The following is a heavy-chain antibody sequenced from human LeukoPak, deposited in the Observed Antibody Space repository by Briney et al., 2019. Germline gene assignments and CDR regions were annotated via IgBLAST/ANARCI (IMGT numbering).Heavy chain of an antibody. J-gene: IGHJ4*02. V-gene: IGHV3-21*01. Sequence: SGGSLRLSCAASGFTFSSYSMNWVRQAPGKGLEWVSSISSSSSYIYYADSVKGRFTISRDNAKNSLYLQMNSLRAEDTAVYYCVRSSSGWTTATFDYWGQGTLVTVSS. D-gene: IGHD6-19*01. CDR2: ISSSSSYI. CDR3: VRSSSGWTTATFDY. CDR1: GFTFSSYS.